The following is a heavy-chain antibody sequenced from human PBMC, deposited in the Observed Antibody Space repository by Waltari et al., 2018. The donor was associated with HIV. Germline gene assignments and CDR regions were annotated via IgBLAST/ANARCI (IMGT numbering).Heavy chain of an antibody. Sequence: AQLVESGGGLVQPGGSLRLSCVGSGFIFSNYWMTWVRQAPGKGLEWVSNIKQDGREKNYVYSVAGRFSISRDNANNSLYLQLNSLRDEDTAVYYCARVYSSTTGRALDYWGQGALVTVSS. D-gene: IGHD2-2*01. V-gene: IGHV3-7*01. CDR1: GFIFSNYW. CDR2: IKQDGREK. CDR3: ARVYSSTTGRALDY. J-gene: IGHJ4*02.